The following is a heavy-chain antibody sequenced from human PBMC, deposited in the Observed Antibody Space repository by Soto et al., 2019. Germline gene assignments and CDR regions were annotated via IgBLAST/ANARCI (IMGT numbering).Heavy chain of an antibody. CDR1: GGTFSSYA. J-gene: IGHJ6*02. Sequence: QVQLVQSGAEVKKPGSSVKVSCKASGGTFSSYAISWVRQAPGQGLEWMGRIIPIFGTANYAQKFQGRVTITADEATSTAYMELSSLRSEDTAVYYCARDPPVYSGSYFDYGMDVWGQGTTVTVSS. CDR2: IIPIFGTA. V-gene: IGHV1-69*15. D-gene: IGHD1-26*01. CDR3: ARDPPVYSGSYFDYGMDV.